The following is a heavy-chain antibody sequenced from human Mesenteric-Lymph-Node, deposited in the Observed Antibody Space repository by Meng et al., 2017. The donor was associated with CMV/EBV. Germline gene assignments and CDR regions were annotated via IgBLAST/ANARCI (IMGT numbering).Heavy chain of an antibody. J-gene: IGHJ4*02. CDR3: VRETGGTTSAW. V-gene: IGHV4-39*07. D-gene: IGHD1-14*01. CDR2: VYYTGNT. CDR1: GGSISSSNYY. Sequence: SETLSLTCTVSGGSISSSNYYWAWIRQPPEKGLEWIGSVYYTGNTYYSPSLKSRVTISVDTSKNQFSLKLSSVTDADTAVYYCVRETGGTTSAWWGQGTLVTVSS.